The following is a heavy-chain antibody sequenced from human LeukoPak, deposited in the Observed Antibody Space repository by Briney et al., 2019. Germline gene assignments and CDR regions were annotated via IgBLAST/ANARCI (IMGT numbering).Heavy chain of an antibody. V-gene: IGHV4-34*01. CDR3: ARDPGIAARPRYNWFDP. D-gene: IGHD6-6*01. J-gene: IGHJ5*02. CDR2: INHSGST. Sequence: PSETLSLTCAVYGGSFSGYYWSWIRQPPGKGLEWIGEINHSGSTNNNPSLKSRVTISVDTSKNQFSLKLSSVTAADTAVYYCARDPGIAARPRYNWFDPWGQGTLVTVSS. CDR1: GGSFSGYY.